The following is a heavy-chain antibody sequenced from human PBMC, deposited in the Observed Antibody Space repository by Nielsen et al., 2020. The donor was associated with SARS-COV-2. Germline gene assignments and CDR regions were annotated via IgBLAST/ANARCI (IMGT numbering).Heavy chain of an antibody. Sequence: GGSLRLSCAASRFTFDDYAMHWVRQAPGKGLEWVSGISWNSGSIGYADSVKGRFTISRDNAKNSLYLQMNSLRAEDTALYYCAKLSDGSGWYSDYWGQGTLVTVSS. CDR3: AKLSDGSGWYSDY. V-gene: IGHV3-9*01. CDR2: ISWNSGSI. CDR1: RFTFDDYA. D-gene: IGHD6-19*01. J-gene: IGHJ4*02.